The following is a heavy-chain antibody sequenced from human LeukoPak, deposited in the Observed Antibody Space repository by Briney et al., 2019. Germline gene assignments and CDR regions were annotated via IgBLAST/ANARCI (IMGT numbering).Heavy chain of an antibody. CDR2: INPNGGGT. CDR3: ARNGRGTYDY. Sequence: ASVRVSCKTSGYTFSNFGINWVRQAPGQGLEWMGWINPNGGGTRYAQKFQGRVTMTRDTSISTTYMELTRLSSDDTAVYYCARNGRGTYDYWGQGTLVTVSS. V-gene: IGHV1-2*02. J-gene: IGHJ4*02. CDR1: GYTFSNFG. D-gene: IGHD3-16*01.